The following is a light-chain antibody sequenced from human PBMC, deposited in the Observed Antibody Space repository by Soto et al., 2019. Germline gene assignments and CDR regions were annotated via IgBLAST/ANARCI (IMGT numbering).Light chain of an antibody. CDR2: DNN. V-gene: IGLV1-51*01. CDR1: SSNIENNY. Sequence: QSVLTQPTSVSAAPGQTVTISCSGSSSNIENNYVSWYQQLPGTAPKLLIHDNNQRPSGVPDRFSGSKSGTSATLGITGLQTGDEADYYCGTWDSGLSGVVFGGGTKVTVL. CDR3: GTWDSGLSGVV. J-gene: IGLJ2*01.